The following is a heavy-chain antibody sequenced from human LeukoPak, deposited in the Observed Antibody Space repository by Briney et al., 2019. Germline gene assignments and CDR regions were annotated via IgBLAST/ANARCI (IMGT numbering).Heavy chain of an antibody. J-gene: IGHJ4*02. V-gene: IGHV1-69*04. CDR1: GGTFSSYA. D-gene: IGHD3-22*01. CDR2: IIPILGIA. CDR3: AIYYYDSSGYYSAFDY. Sequence: GASVKVSCKASGGTFSSYAISWVRQAPGQGLEWVGRIIPILGIANYAQKFQGRVTITADKSTSTAYMELSSLRSEDTAVYYCAIYYYDSSGYYSAFDYWGQGTLVTVSS.